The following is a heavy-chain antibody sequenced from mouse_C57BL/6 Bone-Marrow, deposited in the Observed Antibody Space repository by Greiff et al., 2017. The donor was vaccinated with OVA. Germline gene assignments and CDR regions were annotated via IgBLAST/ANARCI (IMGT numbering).Heavy chain of an antibody. D-gene: IGHD1-1*01. CDR1: GFTFSDYG. CDR2: ISSGSSTI. Sequence: EVKLVESGGGLVKPGGSLKLSCAASGFTFSDYGMHWVRQAPEKGLEWVAYISSGSSTIYYADTVKGRFTISRDNAKNTLFLQMTSLRSEDTAMYYCARRVFGGLFMTTVHYAMDYWGQGTSVTVSS. V-gene: IGHV5-17*01. J-gene: IGHJ4*01. CDR3: ARRVFGGLFMTTVHYAMDY.